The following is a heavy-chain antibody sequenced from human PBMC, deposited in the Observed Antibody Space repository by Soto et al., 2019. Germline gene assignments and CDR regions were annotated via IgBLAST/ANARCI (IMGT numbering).Heavy chain of an antibody. CDR2: ISSSSYI. D-gene: IGHD2-15*01. J-gene: IGHJ3*02. V-gene: IGHV3-21*01. Sequence: PGGSLRLSCAASGFTCISYSMNWVRQAPGKGLEWVSSISSSSYIYYADSVKGRFTISRDNAKNSLYLQMNSLRAEDTAVYYCARAGYCSGGSCHSGAFDIWGQGTMVTVSS. CDR3: ARAGYCSGGSCHSGAFDI. CDR1: GFTCISYS.